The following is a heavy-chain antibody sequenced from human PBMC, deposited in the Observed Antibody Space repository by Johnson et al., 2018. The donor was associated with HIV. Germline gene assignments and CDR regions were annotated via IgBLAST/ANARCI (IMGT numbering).Heavy chain of an antibody. CDR2: ISYDGSNK. V-gene: IGHV3-30*03. CDR3: ARSRDYGPARSAFDI. CDR1: GFTFSNYG. D-gene: IGHD4-17*01. J-gene: IGHJ3*02. Sequence: QMLLVESGGGVVQPGRSLRLSCAAFGFTFSNYGVHWVRQAPGKGLEWVAVISYDGSNKYYADSVKGRFTISRDNSKNTLYLQMNSLRAEDTAVYYCARSRDYGPARSAFDIWGQGTMVTVSS.